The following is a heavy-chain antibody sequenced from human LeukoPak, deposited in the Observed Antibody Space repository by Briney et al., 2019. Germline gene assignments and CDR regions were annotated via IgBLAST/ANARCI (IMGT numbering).Heavy chain of an antibody. CDR1: GGSFSDHY. J-gene: IGHJ4*02. D-gene: IGHD4-23*01. CDR3: ARAGATVVTLGAGVDY. V-gene: IGHV4-34*01. CDR2: INHSGST. Sequence: SETLSLTCAVYGGSFSDHYWSWIRQPPGKGLEWIGEINHSGSTNYNPSLKSRVTISVDTSKNQFSLKLSSVTAADTAVYYCARAGATVVTLGAGVDYWGQGTLVTVSS.